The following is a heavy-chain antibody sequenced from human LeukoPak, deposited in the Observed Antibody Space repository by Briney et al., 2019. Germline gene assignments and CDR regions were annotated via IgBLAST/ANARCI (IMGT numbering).Heavy chain of an antibody. CDR3: ARDLSFGSLDF. D-gene: IGHD1-26*01. Sequence: GGSLRLSCAASGFILSTHGMHWVRQAPGKGLEWVAGMWYDGSREDYADSVKGRFTISRDMSKNTLNLQMNSLRVGDTAMFYCARDLSFGSLDFRGQGTLATVSS. J-gene: IGHJ4*02. CDR1: GFILSTHG. CDR2: MWYDGSRE. V-gene: IGHV3-33*01.